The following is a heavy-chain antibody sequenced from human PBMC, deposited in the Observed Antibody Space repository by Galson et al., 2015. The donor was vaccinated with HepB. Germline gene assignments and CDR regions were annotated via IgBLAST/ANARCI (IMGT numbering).Heavy chain of an antibody. CDR3: ARQHSYGNYYYYGMDV. CDR1: GGSISSYY. J-gene: IGHJ6*02. V-gene: IGHV4-59*08. Sequence: ETLSLTCTVSGGSISSYYWSWIRQPPGKGLEWIGYIYYSGSTNYNPSLKSRVTISVDTSKNQFSLKLSSVTAADTAVYYCARQHSYGNYYYYGMDVWGQGTTVTVSS. D-gene: IGHD5-18*01. CDR2: IYYSGST.